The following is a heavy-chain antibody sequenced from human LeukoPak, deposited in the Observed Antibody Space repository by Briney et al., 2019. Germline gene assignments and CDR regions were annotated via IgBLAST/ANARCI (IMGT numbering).Heavy chain of an antibody. D-gene: IGHD2-2*01. CDR1: GYTFTNYA. CDR2: INTDTGNP. J-gene: IGHJ5*02. Sequence: ASVKVSCKASGYTFTNYAMNWVRQAPGQGLEWMGWINTDTGNPTYVQGFTRRLVFSLDTSASTAYLQISSLKAEDTAVYYCARTLFGDQYQLLHNWFDPWGQGTLVTVSS. CDR3: ARTLFGDQYQLLHNWFDP. V-gene: IGHV7-4-1*02.